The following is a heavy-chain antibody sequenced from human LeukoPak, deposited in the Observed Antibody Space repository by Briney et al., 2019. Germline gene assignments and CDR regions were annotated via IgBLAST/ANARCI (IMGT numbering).Heavy chain of an antibody. CDR3: ARQSSSWLYYFDY. J-gene: IGHJ4*02. D-gene: IGHD6-13*01. V-gene: IGHV3-53*05. CDR1: GFNVNSNY. Sequence: GGSLRLSCAASGFNVNSNYMSWVRQAPGKGLEWVSVIYSGVGTFYAGSVKGRFTISRDNSKNTLYLQMNSLRAEDTAVYYCARQSSSWLYYFDYWGQGTLVTVSS. CDR2: IYSGVGT.